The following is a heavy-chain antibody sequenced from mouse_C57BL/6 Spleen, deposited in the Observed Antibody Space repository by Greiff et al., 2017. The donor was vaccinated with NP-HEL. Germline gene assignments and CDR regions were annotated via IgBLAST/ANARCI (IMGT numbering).Heavy chain of an antibody. D-gene: IGHD1-1*02. V-gene: IGHV5-4*03. CDR1: GFTFSSYA. CDR3: ARVAEGFAY. Sequence: EVKVEESGGGLVKPGGSLKLSCAASGFTFSSYAMSWVRQTPEKRLEWVATISDGGSYTYYPDNVKGRFTISRDNAKNNLYLQMSHLKSEDTAMYYCARVAEGFAYWGQGTLVTVS. J-gene: IGHJ3*01. CDR2: ISDGGSYT.